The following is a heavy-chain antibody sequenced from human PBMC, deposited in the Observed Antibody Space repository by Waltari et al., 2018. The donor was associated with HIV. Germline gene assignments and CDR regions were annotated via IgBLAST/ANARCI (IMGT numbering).Heavy chain of an antibody. D-gene: IGHD4-17*01. Sequence: EVQLVESGGGLVQPGRCLRLSCAASGFFFHDYAMHWVRQAPGKGLEWVSGISWNSGTIYYADSVRGRFTISRDNAKNSLYLQMNSLRAEDTAFYYCAKGGTVTTDYFNYWGQGTLVTVSS. CDR3: AKGGTVTTDYFNY. V-gene: IGHV3-9*01. J-gene: IGHJ4*02. CDR2: ISWNSGTI. CDR1: GFFFHDYA.